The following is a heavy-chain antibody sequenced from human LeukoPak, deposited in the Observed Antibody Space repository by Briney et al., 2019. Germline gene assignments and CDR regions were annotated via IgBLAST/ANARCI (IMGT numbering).Heavy chain of an antibody. Sequence: PSETLSLTCAVSGDSFSSHYWTWIRQSPGTGLEWIGYISHIGRTNYNPSLKSRVTISINTSKNQFSLKLRSVTAADTAVYYCARDLVTVTKGFDIWGQGTMVSVSS. CDR1: GDSFSSHY. J-gene: IGHJ3*02. CDR3: ARDLVTVTKGFDI. D-gene: IGHD4-17*01. V-gene: IGHV4-59*11. CDR2: ISHIGRT.